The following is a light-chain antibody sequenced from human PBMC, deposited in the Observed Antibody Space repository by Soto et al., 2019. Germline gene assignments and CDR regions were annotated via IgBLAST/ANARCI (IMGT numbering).Light chain of an antibody. V-gene: IGKV3-15*01. CDR2: AAS. J-gene: IGKJ2*01. CDR1: QIRGNN. Sequence: EIGLTQSPATLSVSPGERATLSCRASQIRGNNLAWYQQKPGQAPRLLIYAASIRATGVPARFSGSGSGTELTLAISSLQSEDSAVYYCQQYSNWPPVYTFGQGTKLEIK. CDR3: QQYSNWPPVYT.